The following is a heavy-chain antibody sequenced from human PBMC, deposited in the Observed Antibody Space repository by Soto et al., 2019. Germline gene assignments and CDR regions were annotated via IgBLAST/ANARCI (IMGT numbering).Heavy chain of an antibody. CDR2: IYYSGST. Sequence: PSETLSLTWTVSGGSISSGDYYWSWIRQPPGKGLEWIGYIYYSGSTYYNPSLKSRVTISVDTSKNQFSLKLSSVTAADTAVYYCARDLPVFLGENYYYYGMDVWG. V-gene: IGHV4-30-4*01. CDR3: ARDLPVFLGENYYYYGMDV. CDR1: GGSISSGDYY. J-gene: IGHJ6*02. D-gene: IGHD3-10*01.